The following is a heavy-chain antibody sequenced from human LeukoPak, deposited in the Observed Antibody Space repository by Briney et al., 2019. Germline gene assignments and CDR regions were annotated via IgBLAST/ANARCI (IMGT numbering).Heavy chain of an antibody. J-gene: IGHJ4*02. Sequence: PGGSLRLSCAASGFTFSSSGMSWVRQAPGKGLEWVSSSGSGGGTYYADSVKGRFTISRDNSKNTLYLQMNSLRAEDTAVYYCAKRFVTGTKYFDYWGQGTLVTVSS. CDR3: AKRFVTGTKYFDY. V-gene: IGHV3-23*01. CDR1: GFTFSSSG. CDR2: SSGSGGGT. D-gene: IGHD6-19*01.